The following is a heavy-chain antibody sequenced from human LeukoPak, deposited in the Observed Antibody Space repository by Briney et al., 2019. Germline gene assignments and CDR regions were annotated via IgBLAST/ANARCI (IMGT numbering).Heavy chain of an antibody. CDR1: GFTFSSYA. CDR2: ISGNGAKT. J-gene: IGHJ4*02. D-gene: IGHD7-27*01. CDR3: AKDLNWGLDY. V-gene: IGHV3-23*01. Sequence: GGSLRLSCAASGFTFSSYAMSWVRQTPGKGLEWVSAISGNGAKTYYVDSVKGRFTISRDNSKNTLYLQMSSLRADDTAVYYCAKDLNWGLDYWGQGTLVTVSS.